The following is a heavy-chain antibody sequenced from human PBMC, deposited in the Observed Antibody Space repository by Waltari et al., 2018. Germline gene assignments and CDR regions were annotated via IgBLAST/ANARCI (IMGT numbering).Heavy chain of an antibody. CDR1: GGSISRGGYY. CDR2: IYYSGST. V-gene: IGHV4-31*03. J-gene: IGHJ4*02. Sequence: QVQLQESGPGLVKPSQTLSLTCTVSGGSISRGGYYGSWIRQHPGKGLEWIGYIYYSGSTYYNPSLKSRVTISVDTSKNQFSLKLSSVTAADTAVYYCAREYSAYGFDYWGQGTLVTVSS. D-gene: IGHD2-15*01. CDR3: AREYSAYGFDY.